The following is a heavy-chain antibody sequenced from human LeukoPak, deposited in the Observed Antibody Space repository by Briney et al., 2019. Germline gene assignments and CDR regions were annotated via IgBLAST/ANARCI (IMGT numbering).Heavy chain of an antibody. V-gene: IGHV4-59*12. Sequence: SETLSLTCTVSGGSISSYYWAWIRQFPGKGLEWIGYIYFSGSTTYNPTLKSRVTISLDTSKNQFSLKLTSVTAADTAVYYCARERAYYYESSGYREICNWFHPWGQGTLVTVSS. CDR3: ARERAYYYESSGYREICNWFHP. D-gene: IGHD3-22*01. CDR1: GGSISSYY. J-gene: IGHJ5*02. CDR2: IYFSGST.